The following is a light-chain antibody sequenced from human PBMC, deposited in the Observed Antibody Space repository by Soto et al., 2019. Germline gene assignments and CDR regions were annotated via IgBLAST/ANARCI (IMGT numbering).Light chain of an antibody. CDR1: QPISKY. Sequence: DIQMAQSPPSLSASVGDRVTITCRASQPISKYLNWYRHKPGQAPKLLIYSTSTLESGVPSRFSGSGSGTDFTLTVSSLQPEDFATFYCQQSHNLPWTFGQGTKVDIK. J-gene: IGKJ1*01. CDR3: QQSHNLPWT. CDR2: STS. V-gene: IGKV1-39*01.